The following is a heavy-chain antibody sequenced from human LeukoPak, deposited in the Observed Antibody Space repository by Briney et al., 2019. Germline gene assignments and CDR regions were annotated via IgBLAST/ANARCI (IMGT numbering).Heavy chain of an antibody. D-gene: IGHD4-17*01. CDR2: VSGGGGNP. V-gene: IGHV3-23*01. CDR1: GFTFSSYA. J-gene: IGHJ4*02. CDR3: TTDSIQGPTGIDY. Sequence: GGSLRLSCAASGFTFSSYAMNWVRQAPGKGLEWVSGVSGGGGNPYYADSVKGRFTISRDNAKNTLYLQMNSLRAEDTAVYYCTTDSIQGPTGIDYWGQGTLVTVSS.